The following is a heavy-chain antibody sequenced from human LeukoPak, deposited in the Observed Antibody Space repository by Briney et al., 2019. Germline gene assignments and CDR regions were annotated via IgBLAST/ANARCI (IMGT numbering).Heavy chain of an antibody. D-gene: IGHD5-12*01. Sequence: PSETLSLTCTVSGGSLRNYYWSWIRQPPGKGLEWIAYIYNSGTTNYNPSLKSRVTISVDTSKNQFSPHLSSVTAADTAVYYCARHGFSGYDSPSLDYWGQGTLVTVSS. CDR1: GGSLRNYY. CDR3: ARHGFSGYDSPSLDY. V-gene: IGHV4-59*08. CDR2: IYNSGTT. J-gene: IGHJ4*02.